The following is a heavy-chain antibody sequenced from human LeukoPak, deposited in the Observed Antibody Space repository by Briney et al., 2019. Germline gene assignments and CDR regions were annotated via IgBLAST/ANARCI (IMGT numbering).Heavy chain of an antibody. CDR3: ARGLSTMVRGVNKNDY. V-gene: IGHV3-21*01. CDR1: GFTFSSYS. Sequence: GGSLSLSCAASGFTFSSYSMNWVRQAPGKGLEWVSSISSSSSYIYYADSVKGRFTISRDNAKNSLYLQMNSLRAEDTAVYYCARGLSTMVRGVNKNDYWGQGTLVTVSS. D-gene: IGHD3-10*01. CDR2: ISSSSSYI. J-gene: IGHJ4*02.